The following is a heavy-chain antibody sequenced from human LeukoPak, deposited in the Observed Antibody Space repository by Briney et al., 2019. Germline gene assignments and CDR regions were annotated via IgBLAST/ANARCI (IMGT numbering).Heavy chain of an antibody. CDR1: GFTFSSYA. Sequence: GGSLRLSCAASGFTFSSYAMHWVRQAPGKGLEWVEVISFDGNNKYYADSVKGRFTISRDNSENTLYLQVNSLRPEDTAVYYCARAVSRPYYFYYYMDVWGKGTTVTVSS. CDR2: ISFDGNNK. V-gene: IGHV3-30*03. D-gene: IGHD1-14*01. J-gene: IGHJ6*03. CDR3: ARAVSRPYYFYYYMDV.